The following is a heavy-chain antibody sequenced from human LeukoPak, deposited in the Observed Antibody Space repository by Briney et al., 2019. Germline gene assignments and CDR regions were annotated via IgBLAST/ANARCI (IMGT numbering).Heavy chain of an antibody. CDR1: RFTFSSYS. J-gene: IGHJ4*02. CDR3: ATSGSYRFDY. Sequence: GGSLRLSCAASRFTFSSYSMNRVRQAPGKGLEWVSYISSSSSTIYYADSVKGRFTISRDNAQNSLYLQMNSLRDEDTAVYYCATSGSYRFDYWGQGTLVTVSS. D-gene: IGHD1-26*01. CDR2: ISSSSSTI. V-gene: IGHV3-48*02.